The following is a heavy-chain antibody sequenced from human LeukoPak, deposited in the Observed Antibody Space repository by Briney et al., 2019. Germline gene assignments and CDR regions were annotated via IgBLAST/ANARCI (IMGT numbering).Heavy chain of an antibody. V-gene: IGHV1-18*01. Sequence: ASVKASCKASGYTFTSYGISWVRQAPGQGLEWMGWINPYNGNTKYAQKFQGRVTMTTDTSTNTAYMELRSLRSDDTAVYYCARGLTHRMYYSEGGDAFDIWGQGTMF. CDR2: INPYNGNT. D-gene: IGHD3-22*01. J-gene: IGHJ3*02. CDR1: GYTFTSYG. CDR3: ARGLTHRMYYSEGGDAFDI.